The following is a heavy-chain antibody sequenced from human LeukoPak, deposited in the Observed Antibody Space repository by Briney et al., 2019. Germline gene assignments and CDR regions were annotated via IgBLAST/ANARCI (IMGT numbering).Heavy chain of an antibody. V-gene: IGHV4-59*11. CDR3: ARDKKGASCYDY. CDR1: GDSFSSHY. CDR2: ISYIGTT. Sequence: SETLSLTCAVSGDSFSSHYWTWIRQPPGRGLEWIGYISYIGTTNYNPSLKSRVTISIDTSKNQFSLKLSSVTTADTAVYYCARDKKGASCYDYWGQGTLVTVSS. J-gene: IGHJ4*02. D-gene: IGHD2-2*01.